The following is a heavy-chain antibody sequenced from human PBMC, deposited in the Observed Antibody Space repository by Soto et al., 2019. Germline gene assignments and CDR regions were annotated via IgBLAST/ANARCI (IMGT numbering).Heavy chain of an antibody. CDR3: ARFSGSYYYAMDV. D-gene: IGHD6-19*01. V-gene: IGHV4-34*01. CDR2: INHSGVT. J-gene: IGHJ6*01. CDR1: GGSFSGYY. Sequence: SETLSLTCAVYGGSFSGYYWSWIRQPPGKGLEWIGEINHSGVTNYKPSLKRRVTISVDTSKNQFSLQLKSVTAADTALYYCARFSGSYYYAMDVWGKESPVTVSS.